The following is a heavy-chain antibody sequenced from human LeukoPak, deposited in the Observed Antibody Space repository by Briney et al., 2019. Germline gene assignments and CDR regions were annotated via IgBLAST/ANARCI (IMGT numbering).Heavy chain of an antibody. Sequence: GESLKISCKGSGYSFTSYWIGWVRQMPAKDLQWMGSIYPGDSDTRYSPSFQGQVTISADKSISTAYLQLSSLKASDTAMYYCARHDILPGYSYDYWGQGTLVTVSS. D-gene: IGHD3-9*01. CDR1: GYSFTSYW. V-gene: IGHV5-51*01. CDR3: ARHDILPGYSYDY. CDR2: IYPGDSDT. J-gene: IGHJ4*02.